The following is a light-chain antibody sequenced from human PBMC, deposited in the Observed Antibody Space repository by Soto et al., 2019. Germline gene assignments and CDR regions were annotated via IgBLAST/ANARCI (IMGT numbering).Light chain of an antibody. V-gene: IGKV3-11*01. Sequence: EIVLTQSPATLSLSPGERATLSCRASQSVSSYLAWYQQKPGQAPRLLIYDASNSATGIPARFRGSGSGTDFTLTISSLEPEDFAVYYCQQRSNWPPKYTFGQGTKLEIK. CDR1: QSVSSY. CDR3: QQRSNWPPKYT. CDR2: DAS. J-gene: IGKJ2*01.